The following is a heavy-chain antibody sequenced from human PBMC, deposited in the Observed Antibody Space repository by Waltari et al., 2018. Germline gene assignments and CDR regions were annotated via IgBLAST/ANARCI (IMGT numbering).Heavy chain of an antibody. D-gene: IGHD3-3*01. Sequence: QVQLVQSGAEVKKPGASVKVSCKASGYTFSSYGINWVRQAPGQGLEWMGWISAYNGNTKYVQNLQGRVTMTTDTSTSTAYMELRSLRSDDTAIYYCARRPNTFWSGSFDYWGQGTLVTVSS. CDR3: ARRPNTFWSGSFDY. CDR1: GYTFSSYG. J-gene: IGHJ4*02. CDR2: ISAYNGNT. V-gene: IGHV1-18*01.